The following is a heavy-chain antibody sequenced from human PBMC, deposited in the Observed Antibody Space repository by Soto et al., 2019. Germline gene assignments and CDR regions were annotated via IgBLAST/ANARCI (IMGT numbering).Heavy chain of an antibody. CDR1: GGSISSGGYY. V-gene: IGHV4-31*03. Sequence: PWETLSLTCTVSGGSISSGGYYWSWIRQHPGKGLEWIGHMYNSGNTYYNPSLNGRLTISIDTSKNQFSLSLSSVTAADTAVYYCATLPPRIEVRLLPIPTWGQGILVTVSS. CDR3: ATLPPRIEVRLLPIPT. D-gene: IGHD2-2*02. CDR2: MYNSGNT. J-gene: IGHJ4*02.